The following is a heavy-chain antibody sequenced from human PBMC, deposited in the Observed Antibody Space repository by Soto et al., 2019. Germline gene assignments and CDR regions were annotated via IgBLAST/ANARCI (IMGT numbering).Heavy chain of an antibody. Sequence: DSGKVSCKSSGYTLTSYGISWVRQAPGQGLEWMGWISAYNGNTNYAQKLQGRVTMTTDASTSTAYMELRSLGSDDTAVYYCAIGGIAARPGLFDFWGQGTLDIVSS. D-gene: IGHD6-6*01. CDR3: AIGGIAARPGLFDF. J-gene: IGHJ5*01. CDR1: GYTLTSYG. CDR2: ISAYNGNT. V-gene: IGHV1-18*01.